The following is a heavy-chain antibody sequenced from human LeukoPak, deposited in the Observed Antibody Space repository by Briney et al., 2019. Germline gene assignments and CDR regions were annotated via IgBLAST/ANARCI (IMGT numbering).Heavy chain of an antibody. D-gene: IGHD3-10*01. V-gene: IGHV3-66*01. CDR1: GFTASSDY. CDR2: IYRDDSS. J-gene: IGHJ4*02. CDR3: ASRTYYGVDY. Sequence: PGGSLRLSCAVSGFTASSDYMNWVRQAPGKGLEWVSVIYRDDSSYYADSVKGRFTVSRDNFKNTLYLQMSSLRAEDTAVYYCASRTYYGVDYWGQGTLVTVSS.